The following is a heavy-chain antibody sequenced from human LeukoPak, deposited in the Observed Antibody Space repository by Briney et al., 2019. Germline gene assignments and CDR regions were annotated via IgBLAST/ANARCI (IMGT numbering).Heavy chain of an antibody. Sequence: GGSLRLSCAASGFTFSSYAMSWVRQAPGKGLEWVSAISGSGGSTYYADSVKGRFTISRDNSKNTLYLQMNSLRAEDTAVYYCAKLGVGVWGIPPHGSEPDVWGQGTTVTVSS. V-gene: IGHV3-23*01. D-gene: IGHD3-16*01. CDR2: ISGSGGST. CDR1: GFTFSSYA. J-gene: IGHJ6*02. CDR3: AKLGVGVWGIPPHGSEPDV.